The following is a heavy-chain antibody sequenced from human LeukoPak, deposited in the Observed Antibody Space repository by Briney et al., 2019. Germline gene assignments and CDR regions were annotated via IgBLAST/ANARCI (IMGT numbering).Heavy chain of an antibody. J-gene: IGHJ4*02. CDR2: IYPDDSET. V-gene: IGHV5-51*01. CDR3: ARRSDTAMAYDY. D-gene: IGHD5-18*01. CDR1: GYRFTSYW. Sequence: GESLKISCKGSGYRFTSYWIGWVRQMPGKGLEWMGIIYPDDSETRYSPSFQGQVTISADKSISTAYLQWSRLRASDTAKYYCARRSDTAMAYDYWGQGTLVTVSS.